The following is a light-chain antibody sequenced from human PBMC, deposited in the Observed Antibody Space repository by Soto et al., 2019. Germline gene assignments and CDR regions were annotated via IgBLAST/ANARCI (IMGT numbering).Light chain of an antibody. CDR1: SSNIGNNY. Sequence: QSVLTQTPSVSAAPGQKVTISCSGSSSNIGNNYVSWYQQLPGTAPKLLIYDNNKRPSGIPDRFSGSKSGTSATLGITGLQTGDEAVYSCGTWDTSLSAAVFGGGTQLTVL. CDR3: GTWDTSLSAAV. V-gene: IGLV1-51*01. CDR2: DNN. J-gene: IGLJ7*01.